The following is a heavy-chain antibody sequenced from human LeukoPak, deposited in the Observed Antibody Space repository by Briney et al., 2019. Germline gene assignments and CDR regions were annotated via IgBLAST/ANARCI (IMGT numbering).Heavy chain of an antibody. D-gene: IGHD4-23*01. J-gene: IGHJ4*02. CDR1: GGTFSNYV. Sequence: SVKVSCKASGGTFSNYVISWVRQAPGQGLEWMGGIIPIFGTANYAQKFQGRVTITADESTSTAYMELSSLRSEDTAVYYCARVVRGNSVFDYWGQGTLVTVSS. V-gene: IGHV1-69*13. CDR2: IIPIFGTA. CDR3: ARVVRGNSVFDY.